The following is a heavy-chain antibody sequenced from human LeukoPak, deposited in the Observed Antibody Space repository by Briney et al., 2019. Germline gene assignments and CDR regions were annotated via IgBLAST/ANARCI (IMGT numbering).Heavy chain of an antibody. Sequence: PSETLSLTCAVYGGSFSGYYWSWIRQPPGKGLEWIGEINHSGSTNYNPSLKSRVTISVDTSKNQFSLKLSSVTAADTAVYYCARAYGQTGSYFDYWGQGTLVTVSS. J-gene: IGHJ4*02. CDR2: INHSGST. V-gene: IGHV4-34*01. D-gene: IGHD3-10*01. CDR3: ARAYGQTGSYFDY. CDR1: GGSFSGYY.